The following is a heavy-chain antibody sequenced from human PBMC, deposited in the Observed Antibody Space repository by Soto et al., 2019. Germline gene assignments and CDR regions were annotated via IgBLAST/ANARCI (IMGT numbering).Heavy chain of an antibody. CDR3: AREGQLGY. J-gene: IGHJ4*02. Sequence: GSLRFSCAASGFTFSSYWMSWVRQAPGKGLEWVANIKQDGSERYYVDSVKGRFTISRDNAKNSPFLQMNTLRAEDTAVYYCAREGQLGYWGQGTLVTVSS. CDR1: GFTFSSYW. V-gene: IGHV3-7*03. D-gene: IGHD6-6*01. CDR2: IKQDGSER.